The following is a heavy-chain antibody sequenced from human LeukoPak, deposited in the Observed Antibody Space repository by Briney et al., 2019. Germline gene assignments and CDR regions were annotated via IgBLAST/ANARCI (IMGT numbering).Heavy chain of an antibody. Sequence: GGSLRLPCAASGFTFGNSWVHWVRQAPGKGLVWVSLINADGSTTTYADSVKGRFTISRDNARNTLSLQMNSLTIEDTAVYYCVVVVEPPDSDGFDVWGQGTMITVSS. CDR3: VVVVEPPDSDGFDV. J-gene: IGHJ3*01. D-gene: IGHD1-14*01. V-gene: IGHV3-74*01. CDR1: GFTFGNSW. CDR2: INADGSTT.